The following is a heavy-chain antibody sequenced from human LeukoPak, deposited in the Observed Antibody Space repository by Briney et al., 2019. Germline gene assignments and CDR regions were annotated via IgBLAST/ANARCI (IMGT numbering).Heavy chain of an antibody. J-gene: IGHJ4*02. D-gene: IGHD2-2*01. V-gene: IGHV3-30*02. CDR1: GFTFSSYG. CDR3: AKDAAHYCSSTSCYGGPGYYFDY. CDR2: IRYDGSNK. Sequence: GGSLRLSCAASGFTFSSYGMHWVRQAPGKRLEWVAFIRYDGSNKYYADSVKGRFTISRDNSKNTLYLQMNSLRAEDTAVYYCAKDAAHYCSSTSCYGGPGYYFDYWGQGTLVTVSS.